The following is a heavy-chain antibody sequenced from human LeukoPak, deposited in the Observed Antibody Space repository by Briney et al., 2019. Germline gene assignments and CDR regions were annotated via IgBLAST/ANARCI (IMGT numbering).Heavy chain of an antibody. CDR3: ARDRGQIVVVPAAHRPIF. V-gene: IGHV3-21*01. CDR2: ISSSSYI. CDR1: GFTFSSYS. J-gene: IGHJ3*01. D-gene: IGHD2-2*01. Sequence: GGSLRLSCAASGFTFSSYSMNWVRQAPGKGLEWVSSISSSSYIYYADSVKGRFTISRDNAKNSLYLQMSSLRAEDTAVYYCARDRGQIVVVPAAHRPIFWGQGTMVTVSS.